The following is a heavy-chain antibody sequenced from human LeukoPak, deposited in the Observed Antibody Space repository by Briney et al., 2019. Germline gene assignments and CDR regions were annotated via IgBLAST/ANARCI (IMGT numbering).Heavy chain of an antibody. CDR2: THHSGNT. CDR3: ARWEVRLNAFEM. D-gene: IGHD3-10*01. V-gene: IGHV4-59*02. CDR1: GDSVSGYY. Sequence: SETLSLTCIVSGDSVSGYYWNWIRQPPGKGQEWVGYTHHSGNTLYNPSLKSRVTTSVDTSKNQFSLSLRSVTAADTAVYYCARWEVRLNAFEMWGQGTMVTVSS. J-gene: IGHJ3*02.